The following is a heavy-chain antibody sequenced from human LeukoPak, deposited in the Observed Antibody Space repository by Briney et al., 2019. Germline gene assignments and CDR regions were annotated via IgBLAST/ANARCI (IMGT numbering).Heavy chain of an antibody. V-gene: IGHV3-7*01. CDR2: IKQDGSEK. J-gene: IGHJ6*03. D-gene: IGHD6-13*01. Sequence: GGSLRLSCAASGFTFSSYWMSCVRQAPGKGLEWVANIKQDGSEKYYVDSVKGRFTISRDNAKNSLYLQMNSLRAEDTAVYYCARESSGSSSWEYYYYYYMDVWGKGTTVTVSS. CDR1: GFTFSSYW. CDR3: ARESSGSSSWEYYYYYYMDV.